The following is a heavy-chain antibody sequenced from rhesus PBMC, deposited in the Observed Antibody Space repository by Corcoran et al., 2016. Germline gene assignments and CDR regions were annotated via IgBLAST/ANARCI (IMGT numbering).Heavy chain of an antibody. CDR1: GYSISSGYG. CDR3: ARGVGYSYSFDY. J-gene: IGHJ4*01. V-gene: IGHV4-127*01. CDR2: IGGGSGST. Sequence: QVQLQESGPGLVKPSETLSLTCAVSGYSISSGYGWSWIRQPPGKGLEWIGYIGGGSGSTNYNPSLKSRVTISKDTSKNQFSLKLGSVTAADTAVYYCARGVGYSYSFDYWGQGVLVTVSS. D-gene: IGHD5-12*01.